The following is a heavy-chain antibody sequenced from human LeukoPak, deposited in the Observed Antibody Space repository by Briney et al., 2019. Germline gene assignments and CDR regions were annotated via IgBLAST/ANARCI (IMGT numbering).Heavy chain of an antibody. CDR1: GGSFSCYY. V-gene: IGHV4-34*01. D-gene: IGHD2-21*02. J-gene: IGHJ4*02. CDR3: ARPDSTAHFIPY. CDR2: INHSGSS. Sequence: PSETLSLTCAVSGGSFSCYYWSWIRQPPGKGLEWIGEINHSGSSNYNPSLKSRVAISVDTSKSQFSLKLSSMTAADTAVYYCARPDSTAHFIPYWGQGTLVTVSS.